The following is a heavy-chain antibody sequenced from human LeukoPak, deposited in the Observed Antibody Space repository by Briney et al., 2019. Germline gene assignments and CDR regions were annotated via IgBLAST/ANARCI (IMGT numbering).Heavy chain of an antibody. CDR3: ARAGGYCGRISCPYYFDY. V-gene: IGHV1-69*13. J-gene: IGHJ4*02. CDR2: IIPIFGTA. D-gene: IGHD2-15*01. Sequence: SVKVSCKASGGTFSSYAISWVRQAPGQGLEWMGGIIPIFGTANYAQKFQGRVTITADESTSTAYMELSSLRSEDTAVYYCARAGGYCGRISCPYYFDYWGQGSQVAVSS. CDR1: GGTFSSYA.